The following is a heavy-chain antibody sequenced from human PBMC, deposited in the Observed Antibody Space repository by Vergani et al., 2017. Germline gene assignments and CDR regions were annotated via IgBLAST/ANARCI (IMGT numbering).Heavy chain of an antibody. Sequence: QVQLQESGPGLVKPSETLSLTCTVSGGSITNNFWSWIRRPPGKGLEWIGYIHHSWPTNSKSFLRSRVSISIDTSKSSFSLRLSSVTAADSAIYYCAGDTHSWQRADRWGEGVMVSVSS. CDR2: IHHSWPT. J-gene: IGHJ5*02. D-gene: IGHD6-13*01. CDR1: GGSITNNF. V-gene: IGHV4-59*01. CDR3: AGDTHSWQRADR.